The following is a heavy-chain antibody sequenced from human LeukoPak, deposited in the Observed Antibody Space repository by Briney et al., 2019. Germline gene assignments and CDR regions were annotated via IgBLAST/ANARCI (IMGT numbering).Heavy chain of an antibody. D-gene: IGHD6-13*01. V-gene: IGHV4-34*01. CDR1: GGSFSGYY. CDR3: ARSGFLQQLVGGPVDY. CDR2: INHSGST. J-gene: IGHJ4*02. Sequence: SETLSLTCAVYGGSFSGYYWSWLRQPPGKGLEWIGEINHSGSTNYNPSLKSRVTISVDTSKNQFSLKLSSVTAADTAVYYCARSGFLQQLVGGPVDYWGQGTLVTVSS.